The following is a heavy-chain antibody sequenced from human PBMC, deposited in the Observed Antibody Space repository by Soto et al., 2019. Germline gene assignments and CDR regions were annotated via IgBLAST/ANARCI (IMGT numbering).Heavy chain of an antibody. D-gene: IGHD1-26*01. Sequence: QVQLQESGPGLVKPSETLSLMCTVSGCSITNYYWSWIRQSPAKGLEWLGYVSDSGSTKYNTSLKSRVTISVDTSKNQFSLKLTSLTAADTAGYYCARERVGHSAMDVWGQGTTVTVSS. CDR3: ARERVGHSAMDV. V-gene: IGHV4-59*12. CDR2: VSDSGST. J-gene: IGHJ6*02. CDR1: GCSITNYY.